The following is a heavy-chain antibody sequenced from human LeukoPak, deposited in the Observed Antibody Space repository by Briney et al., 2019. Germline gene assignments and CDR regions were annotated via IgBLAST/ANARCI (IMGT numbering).Heavy chain of an antibody. D-gene: IGHD3-3*01. CDR2: INAGNGNT. CDR1: GYTFTSYA. CDR3: ARDRAPERITIFGVVIIRSNWFDP. V-gene: IGHV1-3*01. Sequence: GASVKVSCKASGYTFTSYAMHWVRQAPGQRLEWMGWINAGNGNTKYSQKFQGRVTITRDTSASTAYMELSSLRSEDTAVYYCARDRAPERITIFGVVIIRSNWFDPWGQGTLVTVSS. J-gene: IGHJ5*02.